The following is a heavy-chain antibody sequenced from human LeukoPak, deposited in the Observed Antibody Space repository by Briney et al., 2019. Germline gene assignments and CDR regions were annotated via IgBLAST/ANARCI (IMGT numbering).Heavy chain of an antibody. Sequence: PGGSLRLSCAASGFTLSSYWMHWVRQAPGKGLVWVSRINRDGSDTTYADSVKGRFTISRDNAEDSLFLQMNSLRAEETAVYYCARGEYYYDGGYWGRGTLVTVSS. CDR3: ARGEYYYDGGY. V-gene: IGHV3-74*01. CDR2: INRDGSDT. D-gene: IGHD3-22*01. J-gene: IGHJ4*02. CDR1: GFTLSSYW.